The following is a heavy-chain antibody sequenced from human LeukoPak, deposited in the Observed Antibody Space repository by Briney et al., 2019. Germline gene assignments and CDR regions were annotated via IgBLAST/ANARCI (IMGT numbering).Heavy chain of an antibody. J-gene: IGHJ4*02. D-gene: IGHD3-9*01. CDR2: IIPIFGTA. CDR1: GGTFSSYA. CDR3: ARATYYDILTGYRTRNYYFDY. Sequence: SVKVSCKASGGTFSSYAISWVRQAPGQGLEWMGGIIPIFGTANYAQKFQGRVTITRDTSASTAYMELSSLRSEDMAVYYCARATYYDILTGYRTRNYYFDYWGQGTLVTVSS. V-gene: IGHV1-69*05.